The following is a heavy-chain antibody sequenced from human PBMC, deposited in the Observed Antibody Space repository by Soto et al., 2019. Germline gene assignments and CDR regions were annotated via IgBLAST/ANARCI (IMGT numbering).Heavy chain of an antibody. CDR3: ARGGTNYYDSNFDP. CDR1: GFSFSDYY. Sequence: QVQLVESGGALVKPGGSLRLSCVASGFSFSDYYMTWIRQAPGKGLEWVSSISRVGSTTYYAESVNGRFTISRDNAKNSLFLQMNSLRVEDTAVYYCARGGTNYYDSNFDPWGQGTLVTVSS. CDR2: ISRVGSTT. V-gene: IGHV3-11*01. D-gene: IGHD3-22*01. J-gene: IGHJ5*02.